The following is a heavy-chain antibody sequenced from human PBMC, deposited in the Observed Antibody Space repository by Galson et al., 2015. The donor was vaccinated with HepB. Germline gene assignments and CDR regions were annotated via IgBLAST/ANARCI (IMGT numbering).Heavy chain of an antibody. CDR2: IIPIFGTA. CDR1: GYTFTSYG. J-gene: IGHJ4*02. CDR3: ARGEGWSGSLSLGNY. Sequence: SVKVSCKASGYTFTSYGISWVRQAPGQGLEWMGGIIPIFGTANYAQKFQGRVTITADESTSTAYMELSSLRSEDTAVYYCARGEGWSGSLSLGNYWGQGTLVTVSS. D-gene: IGHD3-3*01. V-gene: IGHV1-69*13.